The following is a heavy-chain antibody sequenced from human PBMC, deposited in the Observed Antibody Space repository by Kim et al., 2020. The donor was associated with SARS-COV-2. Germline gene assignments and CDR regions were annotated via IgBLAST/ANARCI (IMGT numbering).Heavy chain of an antibody. CDR2: FDPEDGET. D-gene: IGHD4-17*01. CDR1: GYTLTELS. Sequence: ASVKVSCKVSGYTLTELSMHWVRQAPGKGLEWMGGFDPEDGETIYAQKFQGRVTMTEDTSTDTAYMELSSLRSEDTAVYYCATAGTSDDYGDYRAFDYWGQGTLVTVSS. J-gene: IGHJ4*02. CDR3: ATAGTSDDYGDYRAFDY. V-gene: IGHV1-24*01.